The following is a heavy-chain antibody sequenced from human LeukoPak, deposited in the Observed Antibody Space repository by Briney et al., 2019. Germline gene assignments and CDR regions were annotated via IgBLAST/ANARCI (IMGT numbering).Heavy chain of an antibody. CDR3: ARGLVRGVIISGSWFDP. J-gene: IGHJ5*02. CDR2: IYYSGST. CDR1: GGSISSYY. V-gene: IGHV4-59*12. D-gene: IGHD3-10*01. Sequence: SETLSLTCTVSGGSISSYYWSWIRQPPGKGLEWIGYIYYSGSTNYNPSLKSRVTISVDTSKNQFSLKLSSVTAADTAVYYCARGLVRGVIISGSWFDPWGQGTLVTVSS.